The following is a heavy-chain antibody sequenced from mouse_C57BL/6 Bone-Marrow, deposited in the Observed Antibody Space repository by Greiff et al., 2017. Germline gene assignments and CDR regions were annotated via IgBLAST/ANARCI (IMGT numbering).Heavy chain of an antibody. V-gene: IGHV5-12*01. Sequence: EVKVVESGGGLVQPGGSLKLSCAASGFTFSDYYMYWVRQTPEKRLEWVAYISNGGGSTYYPDTVKGRCTISRDNAKTTLYLQMSRLKSEDTAMYYCARRGDFDVWGTGTTVTVSS. CDR2: ISNGGGST. CDR1: GFTFSDYY. J-gene: IGHJ1*03. CDR3: ARRGDFDV.